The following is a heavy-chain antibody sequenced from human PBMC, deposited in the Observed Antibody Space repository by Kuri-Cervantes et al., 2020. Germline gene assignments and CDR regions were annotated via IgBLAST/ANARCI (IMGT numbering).Heavy chain of an antibody. D-gene: IGHD2-21*01. CDR1: GFTFDDYA. Sequence: GGSLRLSCAASGFTFDDYAMHWVRQAPGKGLEWVSGISWNSGSIGYADSVKGRFTISRDNAKNSLYLQMNSLRDEDTAVYYCARGNGPSPFRLDYWGQGTPVTVSS. CDR2: ISWNSGSI. J-gene: IGHJ4*02. CDR3: ARGNGPSPFRLDY. V-gene: IGHV3-9*01.